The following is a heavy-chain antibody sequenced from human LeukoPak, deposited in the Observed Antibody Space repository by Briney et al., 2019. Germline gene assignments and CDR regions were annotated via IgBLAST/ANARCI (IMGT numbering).Heavy chain of an antibody. CDR3: ASFGYYDILTGSPDYYYYMDV. D-gene: IGHD3-9*01. CDR2: IRYDGSNK. J-gene: IGHJ6*03. CDR1: GFTFSSYG. Sequence: GGSLRLSCAASGFTFSSYGMHWVRQAPGKGQEWVAFIRYDGSNKYYADSVKGRFTISRDNSKNTLYLQMNSLRAEDTAVYYCASFGYYDILTGSPDYYYYMDVWGKGTTVTISS. V-gene: IGHV3-30*02.